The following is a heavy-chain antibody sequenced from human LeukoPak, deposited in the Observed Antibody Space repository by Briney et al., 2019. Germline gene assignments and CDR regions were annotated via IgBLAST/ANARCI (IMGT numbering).Heavy chain of an antibody. CDR3: ARDTLHGTELLPDY. D-gene: IGHD2-15*01. V-gene: IGHV1-46*01. J-gene: IGHJ4*02. CDR2: INPSGGST. CDR1: VYTFTSYY. Sequence: GASVKVSCKASVYTFTSYYMHWVRQAPGQRLEWMGIINPSGGSTSYAQKFQGRVTMTRDTSTRTVYMELGSLRSEDTAVYYCARDTLHGTELLPDYWGQGTLVTVSS.